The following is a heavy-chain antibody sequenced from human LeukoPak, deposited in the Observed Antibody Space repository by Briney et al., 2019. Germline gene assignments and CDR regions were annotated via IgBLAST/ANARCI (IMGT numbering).Heavy chain of an antibody. D-gene: IGHD3-3*01. J-gene: IGHJ4*02. CDR2: ISAYNGNT. CDR1: GYTFTSYG. Sequence: ASVKVSCKASGYTFTSYGISWVRQAPGQGLEWMGWISAYNGNTNYAQKLQGRVTMTTDTSTSTAYMELRSLRSDDTAVYYCASTINYYDFWSGYYMVDYWGQGTLVTVFS. CDR3: ASTINYYDFWSGYYMVDY. V-gene: IGHV1-18*01.